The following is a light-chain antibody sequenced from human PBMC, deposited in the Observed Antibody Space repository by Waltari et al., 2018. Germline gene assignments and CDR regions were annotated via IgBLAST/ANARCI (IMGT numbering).Light chain of an antibody. J-gene: IGKJ3*01. CDR3: QQYNSKPFT. V-gene: IGKV1-17*01. CDR2: AAS. Sequence: DIQMNHSPSSLSASVEDRVTITCMASQGISNYLGWFQQKPGKAPKRLIYAASSLESGVPSRFSGSGSGTEFTLTISSLQPEDFAAYYCQQYNSKPFTFGPGTKLDIK. CDR1: QGISNY.